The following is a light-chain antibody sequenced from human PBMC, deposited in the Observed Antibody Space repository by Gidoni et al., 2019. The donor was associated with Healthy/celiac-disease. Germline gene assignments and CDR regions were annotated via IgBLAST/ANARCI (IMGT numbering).Light chain of an antibody. CDR3: QQSYSTPRS. CDR2: AAS. V-gene: IGKV1-39*01. J-gene: IGKJ2*04. CDR1: QSISSY. Sequence: DIQMTQSPSSLSASVGDRVTITCRASQSISSYLNWYQQKPGKAPKLLIYAASSLQSGVPSRFSGSGSGTDFTLTISSLQPADFATYYCQQSYSTPRSFXHXTKLEI.